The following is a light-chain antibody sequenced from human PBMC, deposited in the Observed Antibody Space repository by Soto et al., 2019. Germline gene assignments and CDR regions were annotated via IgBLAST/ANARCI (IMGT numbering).Light chain of an antibody. Sequence: AVQMTQSPSSLSASVGDRVTITCRASQDIRNEVGWYQQKPGKAPELLIYAASSLQSGVPARFRGSQFGTDFTLTISSLQPEDSATYYCLQDASWPLTFGGGTKVEIK. CDR2: AAS. V-gene: IGKV1-6*01. CDR1: QDIRNE. J-gene: IGKJ4*01. CDR3: LQDASWPLT.